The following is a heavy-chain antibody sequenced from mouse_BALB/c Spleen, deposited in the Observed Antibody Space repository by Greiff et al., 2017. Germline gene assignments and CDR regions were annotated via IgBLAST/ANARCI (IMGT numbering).Heavy chain of an antibody. Sequence: QVQLKQPGAELVKPGTSVKLSCKASGYNFTSYWINWVKLRPGQGLEWIGDIYPGSGSTNYNEKFKSKATLTVDTSSSTAYMQLSSLASEDSALYYCARGSSGPYYYAMDYWGQGTSVTVSS. CDR3: ARGSSGPYYYAMDY. CDR1: GYNFTSYW. D-gene: IGHD3-1*01. CDR2: IYPGSGST. V-gene: IGHV1-55*01. J-gene: IGHJ4*01.